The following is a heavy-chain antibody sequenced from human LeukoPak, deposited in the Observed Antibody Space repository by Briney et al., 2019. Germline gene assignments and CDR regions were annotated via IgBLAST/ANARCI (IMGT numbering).Heavy chain of an antibody. CDR2: ISYDGSNK. J-gene: IGHJ3*02. D-gene: IGHD4-11*01. V-gene: IGHV3-30-3*01. CDR3: GRERKRGLPYHDAFDI. Sequence: GGSLRLSCAASGFTFSSYAMHWVRQAPGKGLEWVAVISYDGSNKYYADSVKGRFTISRDNSKNTLYLQMNSLRAEDTAVYYCGRERKRGLPYHDAFDIWGQGTMVTVSS. CDR1: GFTFSSYA.